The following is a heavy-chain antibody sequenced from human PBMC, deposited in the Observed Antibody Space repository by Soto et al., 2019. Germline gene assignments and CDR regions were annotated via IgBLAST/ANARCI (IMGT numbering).Heavy chain of an antibody. Sequence: SETLSLTCTVSGDSISSSGYYWTWLRQHPGKGLEWIGYIHHGGSTYYNPSLKSRPTISVETSRNQFSLKLSSVTAADTAVYYCARALYYHDSNGYPFDSWGQGTLVTVPQ. V-gene: IGHV4-31*03. CDR2: IHHGGST. D-gene: IGHD3-22*01. CDR3: ARALYYHDSNGYPFDS. CDR1: GDSISSSGYY. J-gene: IGHJ4*02.